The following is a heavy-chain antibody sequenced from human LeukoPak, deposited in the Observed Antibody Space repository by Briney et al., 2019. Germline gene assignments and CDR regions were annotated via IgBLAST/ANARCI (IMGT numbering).Heavy chain of an antibody. D-gene: IGHD6-13*01. V-gene: IGHV1-2*06. CDR1: GYTFTGYY. Sequence: GASVKVSCKASGYTFTGYYMHWVRQAPGQGLEWMGRINPNSGGTNYAQKFQGRVTMTRGTSISTAYVELSRLRSDDTAVYYCARTTVAAAVDYWGQGTLVTVSS. CDR3: ARTTVAAAVDY. CDR2: INPNSGGT. J-gene: IGHJ4*02.